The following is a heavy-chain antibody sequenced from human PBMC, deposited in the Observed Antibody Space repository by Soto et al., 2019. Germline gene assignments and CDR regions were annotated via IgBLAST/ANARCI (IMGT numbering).Heavy chain of an antibody. CDR2: IYPGDSDT. CDR3: ARVAPVAMVGWLDP. D-gene: IGHD2-2*01. J-gene: IGHJ5*02. Sequence: GESLKISCKGSGYSFSTYWIAWVRQMPGKGLEWMGIIYPGDSDTRYSPSFQGQVTISADKSISTAYLQWSSLKASDTAMYYCARVAPVAMVGWLDPWGQGTLVTVSS. CDR1: GYSFSTYW. V-gene: IGHV5-51*01.